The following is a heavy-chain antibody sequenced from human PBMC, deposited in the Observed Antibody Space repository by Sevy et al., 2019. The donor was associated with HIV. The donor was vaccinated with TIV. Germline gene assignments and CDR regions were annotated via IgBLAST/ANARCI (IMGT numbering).Heavy chain of an antibody. V-gene: IGHV1-69*13. D-gene: IGHD2-2*01. J-gene: IGHJ6*02. CDR2: IIPIFGTA. Sequence: ASVKVSCKASGGTFSKYAITWVRQAPGQGLEWMGGIIPIFGTANYAQKFQGRVTITADECTSTAYMELSSLRSEYTAVYYCARDRGFSSTSEYGIDVWGQGTTVTVSS. CDR3: ARDRGFSSTSEYGIDV. CDR1: GGTFSKYA.